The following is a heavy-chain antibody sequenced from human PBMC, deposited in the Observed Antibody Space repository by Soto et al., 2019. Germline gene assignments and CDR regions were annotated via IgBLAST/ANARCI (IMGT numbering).Heavy chain of an antibody. CDR1: GYTFTSYG. D-gene: IGHD4-17*01. J-gene: IGHJ6*02. V-gene: IGHV1-18*04. CDR3: ARGDYGDYVSRLIPAAYYSYCMDV. Sequence: ASVKVSCKASGYTFTSYGISWVRQAPGQGLEWMGWISAYNGNTNYAQKLQGRVTMTTDTSTSTAYMELRSLRSDDTAVYYCARGDYGDYVSRLIPAAYYSYCMDVWGQGTTVTVSS. CDR2: ISAYNGNT.